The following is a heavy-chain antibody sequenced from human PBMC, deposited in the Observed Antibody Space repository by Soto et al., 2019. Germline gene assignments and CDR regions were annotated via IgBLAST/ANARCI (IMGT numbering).Heavy chain of an antibody. CDR1: GFTFSSYA. J-gene: IGHJ4*02. CDR3: AKSYSSNWYDYFDY. CDR2: ISGSGDST. D-gene: IGHD6-13*01. V-gene: IGHV3-23*01. Sequence: GGSLRLSCAASGFTFSSYAMSWVRQAPGKGLEWVSAISGSGDSTYYADSVKGRFTISRDTSKYTLYLQMDSLRAEDTALYYCAKSYSSNWYDYFDYWGQGTLVTVSS.